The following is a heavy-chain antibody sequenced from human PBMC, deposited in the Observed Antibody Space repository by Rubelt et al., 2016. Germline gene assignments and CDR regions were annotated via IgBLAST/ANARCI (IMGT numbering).Heavy chain of an antibody. CDR3: TKEPGGSGFDP. CDR1: GGSISSGTDY. Sequence: QLQLQESGPGLVKPSETLSLTCTVSGGSISSGTDYWGWIRQPPGKGLEWIGRVYYTGSTYYNSSLKSRVTISLDMSKRYFSLKLTSGTAADTAVYYCTKEPGGSGFDPWGQGTLVTVSS. D-gene: IGHD3-10*01. J-gene: IGHJ5*02. CDR2: VYYTGST. V-gene: IGHV4-39*07.